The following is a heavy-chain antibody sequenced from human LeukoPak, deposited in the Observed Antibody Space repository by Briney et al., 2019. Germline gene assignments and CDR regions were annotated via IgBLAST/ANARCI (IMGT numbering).Heavy chain of an antibody. Sequence: GASVKVSCKASGYTLTGYYLHWVRQAPGQGLEWMGWINPNTGATHSAQKFQGRITMTRDTSISTAYMDLSRLRSDDTAVYYCARNGEVWGQGTLVTVSS. CDR1: GYTLTGYY. CDR2: INPNTGAT. CDR3: ARNGEV. V-gene: IGHV1-2*02. D-gene: IGHD3-10*01. J-gene: IGHJ4*02.